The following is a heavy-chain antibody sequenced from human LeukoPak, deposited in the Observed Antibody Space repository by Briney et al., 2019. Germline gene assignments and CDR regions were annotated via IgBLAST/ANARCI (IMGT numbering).Heavy chain of an antibody. V-gene: IGHV1-69*06. J-gene: IGHJ6*03. CDR2: IIPIFGTA. D-gene: IGHD6-13*01. CDR3: AAVSRIAAAGTGYMDV. Sequence: SVKVSCKASGGTFSSYAISWVRQAPGQGLEWMGGIIPIFGTANYAQKFQGRVTITADKSTSTAYMELSSLRSEDTAVYYCAAVSRIAAAGTGYMDVWGKGTTVTVSS. CDR1: GGTFSSYA.